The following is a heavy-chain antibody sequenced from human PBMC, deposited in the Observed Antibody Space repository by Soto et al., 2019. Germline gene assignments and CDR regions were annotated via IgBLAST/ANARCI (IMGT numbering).Heavy chain of an antibody. CDR3: ATEGVVVVAETGAFDI. D-gene: IGHD2-15*01. CDR1: GYTLTELS. CDR2: FDPEDGET. Sequence: ASVKVFCKVSGYTLTELSMHWVRQAPGKGLEWMGGFDPEDGETIYAQKFQGRVTMTEDTSTDTAYMELSSLRSEDTAVYYCATEGVVVVAETGAFDIWGQGAMITVSS. J-gene: IGHJ3*02. V-gene: IGHV1-24*01.